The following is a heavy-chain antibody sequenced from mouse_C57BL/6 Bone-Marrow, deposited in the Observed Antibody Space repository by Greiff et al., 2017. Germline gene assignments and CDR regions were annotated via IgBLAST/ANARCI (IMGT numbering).Heavy chain of an antibody. CDR1: GYSITSGYY. CDR3: ARGGYYGLFDY. Sequence: EVKLMESGPGLVKPSQSLSLTCSVTGYSITSGYYWNWIRQFPGNKLEWMGYISYDGSNNYNPSLKNRISITRDTSKNQFFLKLNSVTTEDTATYYGARGGYYGLFDYWGQGTTLTVSS. CDR2: ISYDGSN. V-gene: IGHV3-6*01. J-gene: IGHJ2*01. D-gene: IGHD1-1*01.